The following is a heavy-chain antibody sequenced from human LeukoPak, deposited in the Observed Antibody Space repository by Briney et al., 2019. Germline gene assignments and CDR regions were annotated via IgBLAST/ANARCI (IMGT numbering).Heavy chain of an antibody. CDR2: VYHSGST. V-gene: IGHV4-4*02. CDR3: ARDAATGVFES. J-gene: IGHJ4*02. Sequence: SETLSLTCAVSGGSISSNNWWSWVRQPPGKGLEWIGEVYHSGSTSYNPSLLSRVTISVDKSKNQFSLEMRSVTAADTAVYYCARDAATGVFESWGQGTLVAVSS. D-gene: IGHD1-14*01. CDR1: GGSISSNNW.